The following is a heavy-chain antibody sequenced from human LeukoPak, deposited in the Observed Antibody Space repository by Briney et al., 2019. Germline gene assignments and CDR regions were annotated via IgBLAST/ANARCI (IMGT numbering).Heavy chain of an antibody. J-gene: IGHJ6*02. CDR1: GGSFSGYY. CDR3: ARGGCSGGSCYVLRRIYYYGMDV. CDR2: INHSGST. D-gene: IGHD2-15*01. Sequence: SETLSLTCAVYGGSFSGYYWSWIRQPPGKGLEWIGEINHSGSTNYNPSLKSRVTISVDTSKNLFSLKLSSVTAADTAVYYCARGGCSGGSCYVLRRIYYYGMDVWGQGTTVTVSS. V-gene: IGHV4-34*01.